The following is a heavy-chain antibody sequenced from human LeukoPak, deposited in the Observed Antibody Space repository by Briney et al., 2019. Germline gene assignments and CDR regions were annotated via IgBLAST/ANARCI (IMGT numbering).Heavy chain of an antibody. J-gene: IGHJ4*02. V-gene: IGHV1-69*13. CDR3: ARESWYDILTGYLDY. CDR2: IIPIFGTA. Sequence: SVKVSCKASGGTFSSYAISLVRQAPGQGLEWMGGIIPIFGTANYAQKFQGRVTITADESTSTAYMELSSLRSEDTAVYYCARESWYDILTGYLDYWRQGTLVTVSS. CDR1: GGTFSSYA. D-gene: IGHD3-9*01.